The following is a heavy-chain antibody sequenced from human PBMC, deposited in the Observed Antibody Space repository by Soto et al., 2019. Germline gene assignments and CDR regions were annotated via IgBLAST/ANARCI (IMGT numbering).Heavy chain of an antibody. CDR3: ATSFGSGRRAFDY. J-gene: IGHJ4*02. CDR1: GDTFNFYT. D-gene: IGHD3-10*01. CDR2: FNPILSFS. Sequence: QVQLVQSGAEVKKPGSSVKVSCKASGDTFNFYTINWVRQAPGLGLEWMGRFNPILSFSNSALKFQGRVTLTEDKSTSTAYMGLSSLRSEDTAIYYCATSFGSGRRAFDYWGQGALVTVSS. V-gene: IGHV1-69*02.